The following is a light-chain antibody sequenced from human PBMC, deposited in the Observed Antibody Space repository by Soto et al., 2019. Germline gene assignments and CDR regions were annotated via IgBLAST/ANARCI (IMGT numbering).Light chain of an antibody. V-gene: IGKV3-15*01. Sequence: EIVMTQSPPTLSVSPGEGATLSCRASQSVSIHLAWYQQKPGQAPRLLIYGASTRATGIPARFSGSGSGTEFTLTISSLQSEDFAVYYCQQYNNWPQTFGQGTKVDIK. CDR1: QSVSIH. J-gene: IGKJ1*01. CDR2: GAS. CDR3: QQYNNWPQT.